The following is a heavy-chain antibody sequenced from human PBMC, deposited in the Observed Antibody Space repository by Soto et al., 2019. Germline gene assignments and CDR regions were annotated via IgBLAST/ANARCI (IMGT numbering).Heavy chain of an antibody. Sequence: EVQLVESGGGLVKPGGSLRLSCAASGFTFSSYSMNWVRQAPGEGLEWVSSITTYSTSIYYADSVKGRFTISRDNAKNSLFLQMNSLRAEDTAVYYRARGYGDYIPDAFNIWGQGTMVTVSS. D-gene: IGHD4-17*01. V-gene: IGHV3-21*01. J-gene: IGHJ3*02. CDR2: ITTYSTSI. CDR1: GFTFSSYS. CDR3: ARGYGDYIPDAFNI.